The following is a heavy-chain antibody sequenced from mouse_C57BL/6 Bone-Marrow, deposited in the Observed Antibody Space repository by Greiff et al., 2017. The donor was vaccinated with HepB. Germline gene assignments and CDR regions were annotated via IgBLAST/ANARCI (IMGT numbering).Heavy chain of an antibody. Sequence: QVQLKESGAELARPGASVKLSCKASGYTFTSYGISWVKQRTGQGLEWIGEIYPRSGNTYYNEKFKGKATLTADKSSSTAYMELRSLTSEDSAVYFCAGGNYVAMDYWGQGTSVTVSS. CDR2: IYPRSGNT. J-gene: IGHJ4*01. D-gene: IGHD2-1*01. V-gene: IGHV1-81*01. CDR3: AGGNYVAMDY. CDR1: GYTFTSYG.